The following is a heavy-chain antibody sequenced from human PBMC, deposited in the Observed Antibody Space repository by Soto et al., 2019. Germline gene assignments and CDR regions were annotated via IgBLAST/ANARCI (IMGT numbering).Heavy chain of an antibody. D-gene: IGHD2-2*01. CDR2: ISYDGSNK. CDR1: GFTFSSYG. CDR3: AKDIVVVPAAYPHFYYYYGMDV. V-gene: IGHV3-30*18. J-gene: IGHJ6*02. Sequence: PGGSLRLSCAASGFTFSSYGMHWVHQAPGKGLEWVAVISYDGSNKYYADSVKGRFTISRDNSKNTLYLQMNSLRAEDTAVYYCAKDIVVVPAAYPHFYYYYGMDVWGQGTTVTVSS.